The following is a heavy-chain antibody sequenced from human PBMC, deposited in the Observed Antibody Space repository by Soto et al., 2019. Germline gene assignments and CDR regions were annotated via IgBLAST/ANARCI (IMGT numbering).Heavy chain of an antibody. CDR1: GYTFTSYG. D-gene: IGHD3-10*01. CDR3: ARDFGLEGAFDI. V-gene: IGHV1-18*04. CDR2: ISAYNGNA. J-gene: IGHJ3*02. Sequence: ASVKVSCKASGYTFTSYGISWVRQAPGQGLEWMGWISAYNGNANYAQKLQGRVTMTTDISTSTAYMELRSLRSDDTAVYYCARDFGLEGAFDIWGQGTMVTVSS.